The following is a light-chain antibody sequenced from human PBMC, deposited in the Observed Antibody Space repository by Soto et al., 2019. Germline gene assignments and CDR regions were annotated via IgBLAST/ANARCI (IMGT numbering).Light chain of an antibody. Sequence: NEMTVSLSTLCFSIGDSFTLPCRASQGMSTWLAWYQKKPGEAPKLLMYKASSLDSGVPSRFSGSGSGTEFTLTTSGLQPEDFATYYCQQHNSYAFSFGPGTKVDI. CDR3: QQHNSYAFS. J-gene: IGKJ3*01. CDR2: KAS. V-gene: IGKV1-5*03. CDR1: QGMSTW.